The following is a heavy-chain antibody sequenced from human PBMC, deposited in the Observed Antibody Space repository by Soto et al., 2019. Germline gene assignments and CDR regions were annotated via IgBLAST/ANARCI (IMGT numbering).Heavy chain of an antibody. CDR3: ATSNWFDP. CDR2: IYYSGST. J-gene: IGHJ5*02. V-gene: IGHV4-39*01. CDR1: GGSISSRGYY. Sequence: QLQLQESVPGLVKPSETLSLTCTVSGGSISSRGYYWGWIRQPPGKGLEWIGTIYYSGSTYYNPSLKSRVTISVDTSKNQFSLKLSSVTAADTAVYYCATSNWFDPWGQGTLVTVSS.